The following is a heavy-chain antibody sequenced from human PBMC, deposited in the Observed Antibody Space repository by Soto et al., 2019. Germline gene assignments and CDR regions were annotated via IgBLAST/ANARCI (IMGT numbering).Heavy chain of an antibody. Sequence: QVTLKESGPVLVKPTETLTLTCTVSGFSLSNTRMGVSWIRQPPGKALEWLAHVFSNDEKSYSTSLKSRLTISKDTSKSQVVLNMPNMDPVDTATYYCARVRVVRGVILAFDIWGQGTMVTVTP. CDR3: ARVRVVRGVILAFDI. J-gene: IGHJ3*02. D-gene: IGHD3-10*01. CDR2: VFSNDEK. CDR1: GFSLSNTRMG. V-gene: IGHV2-26*01.